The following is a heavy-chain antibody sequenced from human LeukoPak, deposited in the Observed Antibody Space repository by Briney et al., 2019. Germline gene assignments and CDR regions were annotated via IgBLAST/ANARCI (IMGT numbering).Heavy chain of an antibody. V-gene: IGHV1-2*06. CDR2: INPNSGGT. Sequence: ASVKVSCKASGYTFTGYYMHWVRQAPGQGLEWMGRINPNSGGTNYAQKFQGRVTMTRDTSISTAYMELSRLRSDDTAVYYCARDLTMVRGVVITWAGSDDAFDIWGQGTMVTVSS. CDR1: GYTFTGYY. CDR3: ARDLTMVRGVVITWAGSDDAFDI. D-gene: IGHD3-10*01. J-gene: IGHJ3*02.